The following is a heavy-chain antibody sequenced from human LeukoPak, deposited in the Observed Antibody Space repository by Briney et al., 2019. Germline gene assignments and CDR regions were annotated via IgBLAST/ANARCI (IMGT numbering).Heavy chain of an antibody. D-gene: IGHD1-26*01. Sequence: GGSLRLSCAASGFTFSDYWMHWVRQAPGKGLVWVSRINTDGSFTRYADSVQGRFTISRDTAKNTLFLQMNSLRAEDTAVYYCAREAKVGGALQYWGQGILVTVSS. CDR1: GFTFSDYW. CDR3: AREAKVGGALQY. CDR2: INTDGSFT. J-gene: IGHJ4*02. V-gene: IGHV3-74*01.